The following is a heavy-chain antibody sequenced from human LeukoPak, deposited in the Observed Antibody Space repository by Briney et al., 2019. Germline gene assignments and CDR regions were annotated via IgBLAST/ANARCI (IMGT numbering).Heavy chain of an antibody. CDR3: ARDQSWLPDY. Sequence: GGSLRLSCAASGFTFSSYEMNWVRQARGKGLEWVSYISSSGSRTQYADSVKGRFTISRDNAKNSLYLQMNSLRAEDTAVYYCARDQSWLPDYWGQGTLVTVSS. D-gene: IGHD5-12*01. V-gene: IGHV3-48*03. J-gene: IGHJ4*02. CDR1: GFTFSSYE. CDR2: ISSSGSRT.